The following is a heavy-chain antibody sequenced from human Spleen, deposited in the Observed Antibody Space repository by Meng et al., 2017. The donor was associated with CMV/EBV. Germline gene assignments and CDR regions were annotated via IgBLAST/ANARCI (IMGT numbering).Heavy chain of an antibody. D-gene: IGHD4-11*01. J-gene: IGHJ5*01. CDR1: GGSISSSSYY. V-gene: IGHV4-39*01. CDR2: IYYSGST. CDR3: ARHGGYSNYLPVWFDS. Sequence: SETLSLTCTVSGGSISSSSYYWGWIRQPPGKGLEWIGSIYYSGSTYYNPSLKSRVTISVDTSKNQFSLKLSSVTAADTAVYYCARHGGYSNYLPVWFDSWGQGTLVTVSS.